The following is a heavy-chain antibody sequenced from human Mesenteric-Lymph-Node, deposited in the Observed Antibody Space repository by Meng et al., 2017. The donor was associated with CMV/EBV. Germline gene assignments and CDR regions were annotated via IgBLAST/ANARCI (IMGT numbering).Heavy chain of an antibody. J-gene: IGHJ4*02. Sequence: KASRYTFSRFGIHCVRQATGQGLEWMGWINTNSGSHMYDQNVTGRFVFSVDTAVNTAHLEITSLRADDTAVYFCAREGVSGFDSYFDYWGQGTLVTVSS. CDR2: INTNSGSH. CDR3: AREGVSGFDSYFDY. V-gene: IGHV7-4-1*02. CDR1: RYTFSRFG. D-gene: IGHD5-12*01.